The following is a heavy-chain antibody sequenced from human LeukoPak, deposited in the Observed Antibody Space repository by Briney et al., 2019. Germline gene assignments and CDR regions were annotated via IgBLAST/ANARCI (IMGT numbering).Heavy chain of an antibody. Sequence: ASVKVSCKASGDTFSNYAISWVRQAPGQGLEWMGGIIPIFGTAKYAQKFQGRVTITADTSTSTAYMELSSLRSEDTAVYYCARAGWLQYHYFDYWGQGTLVTVSS. CDR3: ARAGWLQYHYFDY. V-gene: IGHV1-69*06. CDR1: GDTFSNYA. J-gene: IGHJ4*02. D-gene: IGHD5-24*01. CDR2: IIPIFGTA.